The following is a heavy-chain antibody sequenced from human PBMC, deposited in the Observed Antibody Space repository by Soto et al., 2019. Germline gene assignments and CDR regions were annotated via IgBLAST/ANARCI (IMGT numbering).Heavy chain of an antibody. D-gene: IGHD3-10*01. J-gene: IGHJ5*02. CDR2: IYPGDSDT. V-gene: IGHV5-51*01. CDR1: GYSFTSNW. Sequence: PGESLEISCKGSGYSFTSNWIAWVRQMPGKGLEWMGIIYPGDSDTRYSPSFQGQVTISADKSISTAYLQWSGLKASDTAMYYCARQIRVNSVKVFDPWGQGTLVTVSS. CDR3: ARQIRVNSVKVFDP.